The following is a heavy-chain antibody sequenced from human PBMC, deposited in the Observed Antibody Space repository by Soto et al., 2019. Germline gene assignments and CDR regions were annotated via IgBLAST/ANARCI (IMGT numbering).Heavy chain of an antibody. Sequence: SETLSLTCKVSGTSVRHFYWSWIRQSAGKGLEWIGRIYSTGTTNFNPSLKSRLTMSMDMSKNQVSLNLTSVTAADTAVYYCVRDRADFSSTYYHYFSVWGRGTLVTSPQ. CDR1: GTSVRHFY. J-gene: IGHJ2*01. CDR3: VRDRADFSSTYYHYFSV. CDR2: IYSTGTT. V-gene: IGHV4-4*07. D-gene: IGHD6-13*01.